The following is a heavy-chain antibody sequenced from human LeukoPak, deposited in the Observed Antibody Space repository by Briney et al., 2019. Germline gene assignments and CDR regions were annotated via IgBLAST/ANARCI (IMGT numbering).Heavy chain of an antibody. V-gene: IGHV4-39*01. D-gene: IGHD6-25*01. Sequence: PSETLSLTCTVSGGSISSYYWSWIRQPPGKGMEWIGSIYYSGSTYYNPSLKSRVTISVDTSKNQFSLKLSSVTAADTAVYYCARPRRQRNWFDPWGQGTLVTVSS. CDR3: ARPRRQRNWFDP. J-gene: IGHJ5*02. CDR1: GGSISSYY. CDR2: IYYSGST.